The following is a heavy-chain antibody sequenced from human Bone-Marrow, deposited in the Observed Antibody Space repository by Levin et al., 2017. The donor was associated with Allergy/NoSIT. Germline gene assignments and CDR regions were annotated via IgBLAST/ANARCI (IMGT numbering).Heavy chain of an antibody. J-gene: IGHJ4*02. Sequence: SETLSLTCTVSGDSIRSLFWSWIRQPPGKGLEWIGYNFNGESTNYNPSLNSRVTISADTSKKQFSLELTSLTAADTAVYYCALDRGGAIGFWGRGTLVTVSS. CDR3: ALDRGGAIGF. D-gene: IGHD3-16*01. V-gene: IGHV4-59*11. CDR2: NFNGEST. CDR1: GDSIRSLF.